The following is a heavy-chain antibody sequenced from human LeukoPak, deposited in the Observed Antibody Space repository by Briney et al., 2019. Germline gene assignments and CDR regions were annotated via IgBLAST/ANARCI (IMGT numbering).Heavy chain of an antibody. CDR3: ARDLNDFWSGYYFDY. Sequence: GGSLRLSCAASGFTFSSYGMHWVRQAPGKGLEWVSYISSSSSTICYADSVKGRFTISRDNAKNSLYLQMNSLRAEDTAVYYCARDLNDFWSGYYFDYWGQGTLVTVSS. CDR1: GFTFSSYG. D-gene: IGHD3-3*01. J-gene: IGHJ4*02. CDR2: ISSSSSTI. V-gene: IGHV3-48*01.